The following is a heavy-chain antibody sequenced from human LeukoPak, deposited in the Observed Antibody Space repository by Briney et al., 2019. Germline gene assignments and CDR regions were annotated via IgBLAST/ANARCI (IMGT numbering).Heavy chain of an antibody. CDR2: ISYDGSNK. V-gene: IGHV3-30*03. CDR1: GFTFSSYG. Sequence: GGSLRLSCAASGFTFSSYGMRWVRQAPGKGLEWVAVISYDGSNKYYADSVKGRCTISRDNSESTLYLQMNSLTADDTDVYYCARARYVNSFYAFDIWGQGTLVTVSS. CDR3: ARARYVNSFYAFDI. D-gene: IGHD3-9*01. J-gene: IGHJ3*02.